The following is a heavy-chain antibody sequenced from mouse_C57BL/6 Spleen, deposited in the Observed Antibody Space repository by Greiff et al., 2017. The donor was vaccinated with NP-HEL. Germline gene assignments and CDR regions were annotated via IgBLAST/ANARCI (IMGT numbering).Heavy chain of an antibody. CDR3: ARDLTGTAY. J-gene: IGHJ3*01. CDR2: IDPSDSYT. V-gene: IGHV1-69*01. D-gene: IGHD4-1*01. Sequence: QVQLQQPGAELVMPGASVKLSCKASGYTFTSYWMNWVKQRPGQGLEWIGEIDPSDSYTNYNQKFKGKSTLTVDKSSSTAYMQLSSLTSEDSAVYYCARDLTGTAYWGQGTLVTVSA. CDR1: GYTFTSYW.